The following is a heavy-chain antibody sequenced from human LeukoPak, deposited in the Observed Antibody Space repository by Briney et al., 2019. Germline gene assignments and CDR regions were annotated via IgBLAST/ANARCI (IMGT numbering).Heavy chain of an antibody. CDR1: GVSISSANSY. V-gene: IGHV4-39*07. CDR2: IYSSGST. CDR3: ARKREGPTTGIDY. Sequence: SGTLSLTCTVSGVSISSANSYWGWVRQSPRTGLEWIGNIYSSGSTYYSPSLKSRVTISIDTSENQFSLKLTSVTAADTAVYYCARKREGPTTGIDYWGQGTLVTVSS. J-gene: IGHJ4*02. D-gene: IGHD1-26*01.